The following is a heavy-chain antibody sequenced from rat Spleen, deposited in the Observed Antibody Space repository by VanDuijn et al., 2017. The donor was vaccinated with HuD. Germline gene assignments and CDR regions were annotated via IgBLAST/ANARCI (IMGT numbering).Heavy chain of an antibody. CDR3: SRDEYRDNWGFGY. CDR2: MWSGGST. Sequence: QVQLMESGPGLVQPSETLSLTCTVSGFSLTSYSVHWVRQPPGKGLEWMGVMWSGGSTDYDSALKSRLSISRDTSKNQVFLKMNSLQTEDTAIYFCSRDEYRDNWGFGYWGQGTLVTVSS. J-gene: IGHJ3*01. V-gene: IGHV2-45*01. D-gene: IGHD1-5*01. CDR1: GFSLTSYS.